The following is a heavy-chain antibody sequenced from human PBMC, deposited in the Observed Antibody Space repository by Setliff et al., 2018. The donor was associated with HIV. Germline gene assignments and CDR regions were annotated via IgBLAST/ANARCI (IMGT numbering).Heavy chain of an antibody. CDR1: GFTFSSYA. V-gene: IGHV3-33*06. J-gene: IGHJ3*02. D-gene: IGHD2-15*01. Sequence: LSLSCAASGFTFSSYAMHWVRQAPGKGLEWVAVVRSNGLDKYYADSVRGRFTISRGNSENTLYLQMDSLRDDDTAVYYCAQDRYCDGGSCNSGNAFDMWGQGTMVTVSS. CDR2: VRSNGLDK. CDR3: AQDRYCDGGSCNSGNAFDM.